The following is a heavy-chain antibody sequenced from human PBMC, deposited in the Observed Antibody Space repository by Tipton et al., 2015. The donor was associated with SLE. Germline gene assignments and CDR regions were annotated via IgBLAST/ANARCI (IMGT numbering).Heavy chain of an antibody. Sequence: QSGPEVKKPEASVKVSCKSSGYTFTSYGITWLRQAPGQGLEWMGWISAYNGNTNYAQKLQGRVTMTTDTSTNTAYMELRSLRSDDTAVYYCAREVASYTSFDYWGQGTLVTVSS. D-gene: IGHD2-2*01. CDR2: ISAYNGNT. J-gene: IGHJ4*02. V-gene: IGHV1-18*01. CDR1: GYTFTSYG. CDR3: AREVASYTSFDY.